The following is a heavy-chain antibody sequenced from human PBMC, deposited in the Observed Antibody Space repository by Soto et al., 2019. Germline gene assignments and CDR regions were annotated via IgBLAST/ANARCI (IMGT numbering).Heavy chain of an antibody. D-gene: IGHD2-2*02. V-gene: IGHV4-34*01. CDR1: GGSFSGYY. Sequence: SETLSLTCAVYGGSFSGYYWSWIRQPPGKGLEWIGEINHSGSTNYNPSLKSRVTISVDTSKNQFSLKLSSVTATDTAVYYCARGPRSYCSSTSCYTRIAVAGPFDYWGQGTLVTVSS. CDR3: ARGPRSYCSSTSCYTRIAVAGPFDY. J-gene: IGHJ4*02. CDR2: INHSGST.